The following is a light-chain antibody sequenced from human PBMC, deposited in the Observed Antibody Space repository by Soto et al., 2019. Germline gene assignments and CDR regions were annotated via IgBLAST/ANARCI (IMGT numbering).Light chain of an antibody. V-gene: IGLV2-18*02. CDR1: SSDVGSYNR. CDR2: EVS. Sequence: QSALTQPRSVSGSPGQSVTISCAGTSSDVGSYNRVFWYQQPPGTAPKLMIYEVSNRPSGVPDRFSGSKSGNTASLTISGLQAEDESDYYCCSYAGSAMWVFGGGTKLTVL. CDR3: CSYAGSAMWV. J-gene: IGLJ2*01.